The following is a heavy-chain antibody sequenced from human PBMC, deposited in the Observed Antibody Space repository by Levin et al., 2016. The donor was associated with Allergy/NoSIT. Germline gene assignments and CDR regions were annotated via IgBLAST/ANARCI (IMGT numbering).Heavy chain of an antibody. V-gene: IGHV5-51*01. CDR1: GYSFTSYW. D-gene: IGHD2-21*02. CDR3: ARHGSRTLAYCGGDCYPDNWFDP. Sequence: GESLKISCKGSGYSFTSYWIGWVRQMPGKGLEWMGIIYPGDSDTRYSPSFQGQVTISADKSISTAYLQWSSLKASDTAMYYCARHGSRTLAYCGGDCYPDNWFDPWGQGTLVTVSS. CDR2: IYPGDSDT. J-gene: IGHJ5*02.